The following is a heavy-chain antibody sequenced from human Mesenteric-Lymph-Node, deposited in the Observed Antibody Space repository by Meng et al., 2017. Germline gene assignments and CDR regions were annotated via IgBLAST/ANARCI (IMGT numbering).Heavy chain of an antibody. CDR2: IHYSGST. J-gene: IGHJ5*02. D-gene: IGHD3-22*01. CDR3: ARYVFDSSSLYSNWFDP. Sequence: QVPLQESGPGLVKPSHALSLTCTVSGGSISSGTYYWGWIRQLPGKGLEWIAYIHYSGSTYYSPSLKSRVTISVDTSKNQLSLKLSSMTAADTAVYYCARYVFDSSSLYSNWFDPWGQGTLVTVSS. V-gene: IGHV4-31*03. CDR1: GGSISSGTYY.